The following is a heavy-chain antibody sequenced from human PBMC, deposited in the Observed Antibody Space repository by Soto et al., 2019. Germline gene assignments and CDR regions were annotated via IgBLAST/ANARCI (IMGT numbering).Heavy chain of an antibody. CDR3: AHRGGATVGLYYFDY. J-gene: IGHJ4*02. CDR2: IYWHEDK. D-gene: IGHD3-16*01. Sequence: SGPTLVNPTPPLTLTCTFSGFPLSTTGVGVNWIRQPPGKALEWLALIYWHEDKRYSPSLKSRLTITKDTSKNQVVLTMTNMDPVDTATYYCAHRGGATVGLYYFDYWGQGALVTVSS. CDR1: GFPLSTTGVG. V-gene: IGHV2-5*01.